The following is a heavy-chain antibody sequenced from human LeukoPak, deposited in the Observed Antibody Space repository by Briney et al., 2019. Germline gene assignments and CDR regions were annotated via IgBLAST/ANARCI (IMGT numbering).Heavy chain of an antibody. V-gene: IGHV4-34*01. CDR2: INHSGST. D-gene: IGHD2-2*02. J-gene: IGHJ6*03. CDR3: ARDTSGYYYYMDV. CDR1: GGSFSGYY. Sequence: SSETLSLTCAVYGGSFSGYYWSWIRQPPGKGLEWIGEINHSGSTNYNPSLKSRVTISVDTSKNQFSLKLSSVTAADTAVYYCARDTSGYYYYMDVWGKGTTVTISS.